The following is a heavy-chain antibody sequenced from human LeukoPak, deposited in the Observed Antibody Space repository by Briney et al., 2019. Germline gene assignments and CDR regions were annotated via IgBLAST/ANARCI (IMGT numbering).Heavy chain of an antibody. D-gene: IGHD6-19*01. Sequence: GGSLRLSCAASGFTFSSYAMSWVRQAPGKGLEWVSAISGGGVSTYLADSVKGRFTISRYNSKNTLYLQMNSLRAEDTAVYYCAKTSSGWFPFDYWGQGTLVTVSS. CDR1: GFTFSSYA. J-gene: IGHJ4*02. CDR3: AKTSSGWFPFDY. V-gene: IGHV3-23*01. CDR2: ISGGGVST.